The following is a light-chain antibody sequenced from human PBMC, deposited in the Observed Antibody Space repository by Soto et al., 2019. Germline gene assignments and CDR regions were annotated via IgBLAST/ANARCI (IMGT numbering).Light chain of an antibody. V-gene: IGLV2-11*01. CDR3: CSYAGRSLYVV. Sequence: QSALTQPRSVSGSPGQSVTMSCTGTSSDVGAYNYVSWYQQHPGKAPKLMIYAVTKRPSWVPDRFSGSKSGNTASLTSAGLHADDEADYYCCSYAGRSLYVVFGGWTKLTVI. CDR1: SSDVGAYNY. CDR2: AVT. J-gene: IGLJ3*02.